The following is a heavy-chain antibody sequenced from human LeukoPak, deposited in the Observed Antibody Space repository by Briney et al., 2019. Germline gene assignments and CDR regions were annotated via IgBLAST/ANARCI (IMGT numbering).Heavy chain of an antibody. V-gene: IGHV3-11*04. CDR3: ARVSPYDSTAANNDY. Sequence: GGSLRLSCAASGFTFSDYYMSWIRQAPGKGLEWVSYISSSGSTIYYADSVKGRFTISRDNSKNTLYLQMNSLRAEDTAVYYCARVSPYDSTAANNDYWGQGTLVIVSS. D-gene: IGHD3-22*01. CDR2: ISSSGSTI. CDR1: GFTFSDYY. J-gene: IGHJ4*02.